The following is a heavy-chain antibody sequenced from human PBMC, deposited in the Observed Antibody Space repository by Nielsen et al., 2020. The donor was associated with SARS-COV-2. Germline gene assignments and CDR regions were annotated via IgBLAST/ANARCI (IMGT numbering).Heavy chain of an antibody. V-gene: IGHV4-31*02. CDR3: AREVVVVVAASGLYYYYGMDV. J-gene: IGHJ6*02. Sequence: WIRQPPGKGLGWIGYIYYSGSTYYNPSLKSRVTISVDTSKNQSSLKLSSVTAADTAVNYCAREVVVVVAASGLYYYYGMDVWGQGTTVTVSS. CDR2: IYYSGST. D-gene: IGHD2-15*01.